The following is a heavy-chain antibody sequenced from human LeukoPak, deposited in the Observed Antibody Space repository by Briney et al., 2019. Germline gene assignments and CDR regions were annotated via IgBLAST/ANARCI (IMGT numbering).Heavy chain of an antibody. V-gene: IGHV1-69*05. Sequence: SVKVSCKASGGTFSSYAISWVRQAPGQGLEWMGGIIPIFGTANYAQKFQERVTITRDMSTSTAYMELSSLRSEDTAVYYCAAKYYYDSSGYYYDYWGQGTLVTVSS. CDR3: AAKYYYDSSGYYYDY. J-gene: IGHJ4*02. CDR2: IIPIFGTA. CDR1: GGTFSSYA. D-gene: IGHD3-22*01.